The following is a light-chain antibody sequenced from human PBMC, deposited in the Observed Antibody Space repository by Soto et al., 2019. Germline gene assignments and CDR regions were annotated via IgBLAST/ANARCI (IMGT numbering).Light chain of an antibody. Sequence: EIVLTQSPATLSLSPGERATLSCRASQSVSSYLAWYQQKPGQAPRLLIYDASNRATGIPARFSGSGSGTDFTLTISSLEPEDFAAYYCQQRSNWPRTFGKGTKV. CDR3: QQRSNWPRT. J-gene: IGKJ1*01. CDR2: DAS. CDR1: QSVSSY. V-gene: IGKV3-11*01.